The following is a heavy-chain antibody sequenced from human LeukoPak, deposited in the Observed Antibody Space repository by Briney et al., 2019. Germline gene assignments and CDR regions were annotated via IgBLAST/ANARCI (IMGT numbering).Heavy chain of an antibody. J-gene: IGHJ4*02. D-gene: IGHD2-2*01. Sequence: KASETLSLTCTVSGGSISSGSYYWSWIRQPAGKGLEWIGRIYTSGSTNYNPSLKSRVTISVDTSKNQFSLKLSSVTAADTAVYYCARDRGPAAAIFDYWGQGTLVTVSS. CDR1: GGSISSGSYY. V-gene: IGHV4-61*02. CDR2: IYTSGST. CDR3: ARDRGPAAAIFDY.